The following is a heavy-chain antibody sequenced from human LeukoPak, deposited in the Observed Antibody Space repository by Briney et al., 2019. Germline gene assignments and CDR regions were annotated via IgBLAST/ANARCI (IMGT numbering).Heavy chain of an antibody. J-gene: IGHJ3*02. D-gene: IGHD5-12*01. CDR3: ARTVDTVATADAFDI. V-gene: IGHV4-38-2*01. CDR2: IYHSGST. CDR1: GYSISSGYY. Sequence: SETLSLTCAVFGYSISSGYYWGWIRQPPGKGLEWIGTIYHSGSTYYNPSLKSRVTISIDTSKNQFSLKLSSVTAADTAVYYCARTVDTVATADAFDIWGQGTMVTVSS.